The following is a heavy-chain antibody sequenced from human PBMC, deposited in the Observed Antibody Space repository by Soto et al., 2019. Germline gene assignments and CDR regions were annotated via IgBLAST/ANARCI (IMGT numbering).Heavy chain of an antibody. CDR3: TTPTLYSSGWYGYYGIDG. CDR1: GFTFSNAW. Sequence: PGGSLRLSCAASGFTFSNAWMNWVRQAPGKGLEWVGRIKSKTDGGTTDYAAPVKGRFTISRDDSKNTLYLQMNSLKTEDTAVYYCTTPTLYSSGWYGYYGIDGWGKGTTVTVSS. V-gene: IGHV3-15*07. CDR2: IKSKTDGGTT. J-gene: IGHJ6*04. D-gene: IGHD6-19*01.